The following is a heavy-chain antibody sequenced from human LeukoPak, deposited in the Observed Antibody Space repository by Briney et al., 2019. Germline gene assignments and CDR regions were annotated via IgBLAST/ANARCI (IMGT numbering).Heavy chain of an antibody. CDR1: GITFSSYG. V-gene: IGHV3-23*01. J-gene: IGHJ6*03. CDR3: AKNGDRGAYCTGGTCYPYFYYYMDV. D-gene: IGHD2-15*01. CDR2: ISSTGGTT. Sequence: GGSLRLSCAASGITFSSYGMGWVRQAPGKGLEWVSSISSTGGTTYYADSVKGRFTISRDNSKNTLYLQMNSLRAEDTAIYYCAKNGDRGAYCTGGTCYPYFYYYMDVWGKGTTVTI.